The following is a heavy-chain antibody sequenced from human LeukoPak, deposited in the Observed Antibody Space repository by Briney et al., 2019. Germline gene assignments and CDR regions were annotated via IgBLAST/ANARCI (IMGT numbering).Heavy chain of an antibody. CDR2: ISTSGTT. V-gene: IGHV4-4*07. J-gene: IGHJ4*02. CDR1: GGSVTTYY. D-gene: IGHD5-24*01. CDR3: AREVTVVIATII. Sequence: SETLSLTCTVSGGSVTTYYWSWIRQSAGKGLEWIGHISTSGTTTYNPSLKSRVTMSVDTSKNQFSLKLTSVTAADTAVYYCAREVTVVIATIIWGQGTLVTVSS.